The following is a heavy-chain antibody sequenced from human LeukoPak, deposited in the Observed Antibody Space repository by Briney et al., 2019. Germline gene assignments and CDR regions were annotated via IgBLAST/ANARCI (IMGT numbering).Heavy chain of an antibody. J-gene: IGHJ4*02. Sequence: PGGYLRLSCVVSGFTFRSYVMSWVRQAPGKGLEWVSDITGGGSKSHYADSVKGRFTISRDNSKNTLYLQMSGLRGEDAAVYYCARAYGGLDYWGQGTLVIVSS. CDR3: ARAYGGLDY. CDR2: ITGGGSKS. CDR1: GFTFRSYV. V-gene: IGHV3-23*01. D-gene: IGHD4-23*01.